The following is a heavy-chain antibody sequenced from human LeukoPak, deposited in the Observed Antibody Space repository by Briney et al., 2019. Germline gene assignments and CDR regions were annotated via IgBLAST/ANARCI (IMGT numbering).Heavy chain of an antibody. CDR2: IYYSGST. CDR3: AREVYYGSGTDMGADAFDI. CDR1: GGSISSYY. Sequence: PSETLSLTCTVSGGSISSYYWGWIRQPPGKGLEWIGYIYYSGSTNYNPSLKSRVTISVDTSKNQFSLKLSSVTAADTAVYYCAREVYYGSGTDMGADAFDIWGQGTMVTVSS. V-gene: IGHV4-59*01. D-gene: IGHD3-10*01. J-gene: IGHJ3*02.